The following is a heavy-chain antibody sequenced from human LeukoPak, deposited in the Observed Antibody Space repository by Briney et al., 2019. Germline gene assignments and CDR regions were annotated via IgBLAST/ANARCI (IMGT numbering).Heavy chain of an antibody. J-gene: IGHJ4*02. CDR2: ISYDGSNK. CDR3: ARGPDYDILADYFDY. D-gene: IGHD3-9*01. Sequence: GGSLRLSCAASGFTFSSYAMSWVRQAPGKGLEWVAVISYDGSNKFYADSVRGRFTISRDNSKNTLFLQMNSLRPEDTAVYYCARGPDYDILADYFDYWGQGTLVTVSS. V-gene: IGHV3-30*04. CDR1: GFTFSSYA.